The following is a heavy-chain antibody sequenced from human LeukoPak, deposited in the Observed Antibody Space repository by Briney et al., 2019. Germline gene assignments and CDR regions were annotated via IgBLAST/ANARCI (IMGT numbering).Heavy chain of an antibody. CDR3: VLYATAYYNGMDV. D-gene: IGHD3-16*01. V-gene: IGHV3-30*02. CDR2: IRYDGTNK. Sequence: GGSLRLSCAASGFTFSSYGMHWVRQAPGKGLEWVAFIRYDGTNKYYGDSVKGRFTNSRDNSKNTLNLQMNSLRAEDTAVYYCVLYATAYYNGMDVWGQGTTVTVSS. J-gene: IGHJ6*02. CDR1: GFTFSSYG.